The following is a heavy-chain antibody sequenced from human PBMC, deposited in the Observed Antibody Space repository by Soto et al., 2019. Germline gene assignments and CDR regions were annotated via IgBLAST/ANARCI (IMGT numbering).Heavy chain of an antibody. CDR1: GFPFSTYA. Sequence: GGSLRLSCAASGFPFSTYAMSWVRQAPGKGLEWVASIYGNGRGISYADSVKGRFTISRDNSKNSLYLQMNSLRAEDTAVYYCASGQAGIAAAGTDYWGQGTLVTVSS. D-gene: IGHD6-13*01. V-gene: IGHV3-23*01. CDR2: IYGNGRGI. J-gene: IGHJ4*02. CDR3: ASGQAGIAAAGTDY.